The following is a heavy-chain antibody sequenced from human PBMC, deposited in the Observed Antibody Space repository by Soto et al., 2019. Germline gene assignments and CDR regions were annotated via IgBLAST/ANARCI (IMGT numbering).Heavy chain of an antibody. CDR3: ARGAQGFFPVSGIYFYFDH. D-gene: IGHD3-22*01. CDR1: GYIFTDHL. J-gene: IGHJ4*01. Sequence: ASVKVSCKTSGYIFTDHLIPWVGQSPGQGLQWVVCVHPDSGGTNVAQAFQDRVTMTADTSITTAYMDLARLRPDDTAIFYCARGAQGFFPVSGIYFYFDHWG. CDR2: VHPDSGGT. V-gene: IGHV1-2*02.